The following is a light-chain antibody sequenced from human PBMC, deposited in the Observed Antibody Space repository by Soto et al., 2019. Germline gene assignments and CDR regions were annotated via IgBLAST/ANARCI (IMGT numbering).Light chain of an antibody. J-gene: IGKJ4*01. CDR1: QSISSN. CDR3: QHYGRSPLT. Sequence: EFVLTQSPGTLSLSPGERATLSCRASQSISSNLAWYQQKPGQAPRLLIYGASSRATGIPDRVSGNGSGTDFTLTISRLEPEDFAVYFCQHYGRSPLTFGGGTKVEIK. CDR2: GAS. V-gene: IGKV3-20*01.